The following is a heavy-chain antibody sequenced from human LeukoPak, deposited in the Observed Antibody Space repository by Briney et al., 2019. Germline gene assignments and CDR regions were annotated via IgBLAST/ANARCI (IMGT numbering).Heavy chain of an antibody. D-gene: IGHD5-12*01. CDR1: GFTFDSYS. CDR3: VRERWLRSFDS. CDR2: VSHDGPTT. J-gene: IGHJ4*02. Sequence: GGSLRLSCTASGFTFDSYSMHWVRQAPGQGLEWVAAVSHDGPTTYSADSVTGRFTISRDNSKNTVFLQMNSLTPEDTSVYYCVRERWLRSFDSWGQGTLVVVSS. V-gene: IGHV3-30*04.